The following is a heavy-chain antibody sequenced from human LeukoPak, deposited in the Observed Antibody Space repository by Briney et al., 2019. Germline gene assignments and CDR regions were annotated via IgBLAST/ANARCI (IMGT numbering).Heavy chain of an antibody. CDR3: ARVIPLIERSGYAPGFAFDI. V-gene: IGHV4-34*01. J-gene: IGHJ3*02. Sequence: PSETLSLTCAVYGGSFSGYYWSWIRQPPGKGLEWIGEINHNGSTNYNPSLKSRVTISVDTSKNQFSLKLSSVTAADTAVYYCARVIPLIERSGYAPGFAFDIWGQGTMVTVSS. CDR1: GGSFSGYY. D-gene: IGHD3-3*01. CDR2: INHNGST.